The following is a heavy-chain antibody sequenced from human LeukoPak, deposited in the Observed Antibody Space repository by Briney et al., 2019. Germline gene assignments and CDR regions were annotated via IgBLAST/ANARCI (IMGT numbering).Heavy chain of an antibody. CDR2: IYYLGST. CDR3: AREPGYGDRGGWDY. CDR1: GGSISPYY. D-gene: IGHD4-17*01. J-gene: IGHJ4*02. V-gene: IGHV4-59*01. Sequence: SETLSLTCTVSGGSISPYYWSWIRQPPGKGLEWIGYIYYLGSTKYNPSLRSRVTISVDTSKNQFSLKLSSVTAADTAVYYCAREPGYGDRGGWDYWGQGTLVTVSS.